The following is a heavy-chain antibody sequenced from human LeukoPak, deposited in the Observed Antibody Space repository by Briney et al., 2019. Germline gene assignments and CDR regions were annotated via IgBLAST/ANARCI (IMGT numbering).Heavy chain of an antibody. CDR2: INPNSGGT. CDR1: GYTFPSHA. D-gene: IGHD3-9*01. CDR3: ARGRRALRYFDWLLFV. Sequence: ASVKVSCKASGYTFPSHAFSWVRQAPGQGREWMGWINPNSGGTNYAQKFQGRVTMTRDTSISTAYMELSRLRSDDTAVYYCARGRRALRYFDWLLFVWGQGTLVTVSS. V-gene: IGHV1-2*02. J-gene: IGHJ4*02.